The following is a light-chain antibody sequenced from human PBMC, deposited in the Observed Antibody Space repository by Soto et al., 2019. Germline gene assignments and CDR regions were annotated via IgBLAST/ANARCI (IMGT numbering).Light chain of an antibody. Sequence: ETVLTQSPGTLSLSPGERATLSCRASQSVTASYLAWYQQKPGQAPRLLIHGASSRATGIPDRFSGSGSGTEFTLTISRLEPEDFAVYYCQQYGSSPFTFGPGTKVDI. J-gene: IGKJ3*01. CDR1: QSVTASY. V-gene: IGKV3-20*01. CDR2: GAS. CDR3: QQYGSSPFT.